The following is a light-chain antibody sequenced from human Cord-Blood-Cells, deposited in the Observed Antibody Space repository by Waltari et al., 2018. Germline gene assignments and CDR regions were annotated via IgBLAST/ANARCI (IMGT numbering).Light chain of an antibody. J-gene: IGLJ3*02. CDR1: SSDVGSYNR. CDR2: EVS. V-gene: IGLV2-18*02. CDR3: SSYTSSSTWV. Sequence: QSALTQPPSVSGSPGQSVTISCTGTSSDVGSYNRVSWYQQPPGTAPKLMIYEVSKRPSGVPDRVSGSKSGNTASLTISGLQAEDEADYYCSSYTSSSTWVFGGGTKLTVL.